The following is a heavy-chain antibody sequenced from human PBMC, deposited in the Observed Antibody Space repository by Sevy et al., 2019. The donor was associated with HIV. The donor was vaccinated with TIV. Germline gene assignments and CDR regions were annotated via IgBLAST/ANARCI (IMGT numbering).Heavy chain of an antibody. D-gene: IGHD3-10*01. V-gene: IGHV6-1*01. CDR1: GDSVSSNSAA. CDR3: ARDLWFGELPSDGFDY. J-gene: IGHJ4*02. CDR2: TYYRSQWYY. Sequence: QSQTLSLTCVISGDSVSSNSAAWNWIRQSPSRGLEWLGRTYYRSQWYYDYAVSVKSRITINPDTSKNQFSLQLNSVTPEDTAMYYCARDLWFGELPSDGFDYWGQGILVTVSS.